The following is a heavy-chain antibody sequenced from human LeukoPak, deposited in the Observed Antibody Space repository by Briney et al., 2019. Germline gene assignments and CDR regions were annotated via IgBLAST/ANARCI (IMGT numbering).Heavy chain of an antibody. V-gene: IGHV4-39*07. Sequence: PSETLSLTCTVSGGSISSSSYYWGWIRQPPGKGLEWIGSIYYSGSTYYNPSLKSQVTISVDTSKNQFSLKLSSVTAADTAVYYCARGVDYYGVWGQGTLVTVSS. CDR3: ARGVDYYGV. CDR1: GGSISSSSYY. CDR2: IYYSGST. D-gene: IGHD3-10*01. J-gene: IGHJ4*02.